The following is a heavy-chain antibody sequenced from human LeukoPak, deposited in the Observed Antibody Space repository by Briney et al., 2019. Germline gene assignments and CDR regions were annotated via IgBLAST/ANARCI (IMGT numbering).Heavy chain of an antibody. V-gene: IGHV3-30*18. CDR2: ISYDGSNK. CDR1: GFTFSSYG. J-gene: IGHJ4*02. CDR3: AKEPHYYYDSSGYYDY. D-gene: IGHD3-22*01. Sequence: GRSLRLSCEASGFTFSSYGIHWVRRAPGKGLEWVAVISYDGSNKYYADSVKGRFTISRDNSKNTLYLQMNSLRAEDTAVYYCAKEPHYYYDSSGYYDYWGQGTLVTVSS.